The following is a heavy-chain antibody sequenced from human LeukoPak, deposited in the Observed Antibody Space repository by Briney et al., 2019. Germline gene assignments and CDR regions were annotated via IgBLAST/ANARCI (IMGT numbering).Heavy chain of an antibody. V-gene: IGHV3-23*01. CDR2: A. Sequence: AESTDPVRGRFIISRDDSKNTLYLQMNRLRADDTAIYYCAKVQNDYDSSSGFYYYFDYWGQGTLVTVSS. CDR3: AKVQNDYDSSSGFYYYFDY. J-gene: IGHJ4*02. D-gene: IGHD3-22*01.